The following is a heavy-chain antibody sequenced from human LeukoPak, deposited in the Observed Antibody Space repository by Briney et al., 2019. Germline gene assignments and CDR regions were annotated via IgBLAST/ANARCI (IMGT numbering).Heavy chain of an antibody. CDR3: ARGLGGTMVRGVIKKYYYYYMDV. CDR2: INPNSGGT. CDR1: GYTFTGYY. J-gene: IGHJ6*03. Sequence: GASVKVSCKASGYTFTGYYMHWVRQAPGQGLEWMGWINPNSGGTNYAQKFQGRVTMTRDTSISTAYMELSSLRSEDTAVYYCARGLGGTMVRGVIKKYYYYYMDVWGKGTTVTISS. D-gene: IGHD3-10*01. V-gene: IGHV1-2*02.